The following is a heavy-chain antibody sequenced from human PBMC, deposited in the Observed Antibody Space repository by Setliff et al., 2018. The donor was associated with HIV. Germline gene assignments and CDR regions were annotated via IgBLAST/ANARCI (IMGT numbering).Heavy chain of an antibody. V-gene: IGHV1-8*02. CDR3: ARGYCSSTSCYGIYYFDN. CDR2: MTPYSGNT. Sequence: ASVKVSCKASRYTFTSYDINWVRQAAGHGLEWMGWMTPYSGNTGYAQKFQGRVSMTRKTSISTAYMELRSLRSDDTAVYYCARGYCSSTSCYGIYYFDNWGQGTPVTVSS. D-gene: IGHD2-2*01. CDR1: RYTFTSYD. J-gene: IGHJ4*02.